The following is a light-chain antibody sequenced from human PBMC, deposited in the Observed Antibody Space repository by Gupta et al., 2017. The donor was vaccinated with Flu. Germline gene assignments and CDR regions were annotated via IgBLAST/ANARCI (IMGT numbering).Light chain of an antibody. CDR3: MQARQTPST. CDR2: LGS. CDR1: QSLLHSNGYNY. Sequence: DNVLTQYPLSLPVTPGEQASISCRSSQSLLHSNGYNYLDWYLQKPGQSPQLLIYLGSNRASGVPDRFSGSGSGTDFTLKISRVEAEDVGVYYCMQARQTPSTFGQGTRLEIK. J-gene: IGKJ5*01. V-gene: IGKV2-28*01.